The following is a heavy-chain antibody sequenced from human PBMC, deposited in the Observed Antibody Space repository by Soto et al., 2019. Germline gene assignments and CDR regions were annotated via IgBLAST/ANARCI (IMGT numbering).Heavy chain of an antibody. V-gene: IGHV3-49*04. D-gene: IGHD1-1*01. CDR1: GFTFGDYA. Sequence: GGSLRLSCTASGFTFGDYAMSWVRQAPGKGLEWVGFIRSKAYGGTTEYAASVKGRFTISRDDSKSIAYLQMNSLKTEDTAVYYCTRRLDGTSNYYGMDVWGQGTTVTV. CDR3: TRRLDGTSNYYGMDV. J-gene: IGHJ6*02. CDR2: IRSKAYGGTT.